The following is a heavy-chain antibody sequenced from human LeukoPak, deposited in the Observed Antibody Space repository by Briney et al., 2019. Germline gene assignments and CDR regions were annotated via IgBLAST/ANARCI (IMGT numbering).Heavy chain of an antibody. D-gene: IGHD2-2*01. CDR1: GGSLSSYY. CDR3: ARGSRYTSYHGFYFDY. J-gene: IGHJ4*02. Sequence: SETLSLTCPVSGGSLSSYYWSWIRQPPGKGLEWIGYIYYSGSTNYNPSLQSRVTISVDTPKNQFSLKLSSVTAADTAVYYCARGSRYTSYHGFYFDYWGQGTLVTVSS. CDR2: IYYSGST. V-gene: IGHV4-59*01.